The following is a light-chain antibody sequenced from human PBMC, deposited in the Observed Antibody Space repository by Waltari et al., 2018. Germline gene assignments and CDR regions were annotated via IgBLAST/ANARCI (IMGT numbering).Light chain of an antibody. CDR1: QNINSW. Sequence: DIQMTQSPSTLSASVGDRVTLTCRASQNINSWLAWYKQKPGMAPKLLISKASTLESGVPSRFSGSGSGTEFTLTIGSLQPDDLATYYCQQYRTNPWAFGQGTKV. CDR2: KAS. J-gene: IGKJ1*01. V-gene: IGKV1-5*03. CDR3: QQYRTNPWA.